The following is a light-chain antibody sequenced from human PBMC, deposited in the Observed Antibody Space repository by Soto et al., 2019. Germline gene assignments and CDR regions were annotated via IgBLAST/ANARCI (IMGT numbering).Light chain of an antibody. CDR1: QSVSSN. V-gene: IGKV3-15*01. J-gene: IGKJ2*01. Sequence: EIVMTQSPATLSVSPGERATLSCRASQSVSSNLAWYQQKPGQAPRLHLYGASTRATGIPARFSGSGSGTEFTLTLSGLQSEDFALYYCQQYNNWPPYTFGHGTKLEIK. CDR2: GAS. CDR3: QQYNNWPPYT.